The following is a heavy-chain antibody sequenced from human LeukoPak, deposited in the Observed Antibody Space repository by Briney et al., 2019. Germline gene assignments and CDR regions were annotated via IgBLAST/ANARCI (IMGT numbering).Heavy chain of an antibody. CDR1: IGSISSSSYY. Sequence: SETLSLTCALSIGSISSSSYYWGSIRQPPGKGLEWDGYIYYSGSTYYNPSLKSRVSIPVDTSKNQFSLKPSSVTSADTAVYYCARQVVVVPSAKGLYYDFWSGLPVYWFDPWGQGTLVTVSS. V-gene: IGHV4-39*01. CDR2: IYYSGST. J-gene: IGHJ5*02. D-gene: IGHD3-3*01. CDR3: ARQVVVVPSAKGLYYDFWSGLPVYWFDP.